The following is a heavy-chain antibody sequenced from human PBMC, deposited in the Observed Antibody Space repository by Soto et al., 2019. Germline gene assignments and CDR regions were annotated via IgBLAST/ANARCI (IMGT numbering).Heavy chain of an antibody. Sequence: SVKVSCKASGVTFNRQDMRWVRQAPGQGLEWMGGIIPMFGTPHYAEKFQDRVTITADESTGTAYLELSSLTSEDTAVYFCTRGPRATSAGTGAHWGPGTQVTVSS. CDR2: IIPMFGTP. D-gene: IGHD6-13*01. J-gene: IGHJ4*02. CDR1: GVTFNRQD. V-gene: IGHV1-69*13. CDR3: TRGPRATSAGTGAH.